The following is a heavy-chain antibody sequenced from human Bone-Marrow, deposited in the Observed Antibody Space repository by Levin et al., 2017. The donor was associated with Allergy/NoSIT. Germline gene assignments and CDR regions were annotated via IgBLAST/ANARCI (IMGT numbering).Heavy chain of an antibody. J-gene: IGHJ3*02. CDR3: ARVLGYCSSTSCYHHAFDI. CDR2: IYYSGST. V-gene: IGHV4-31*03. CDR1: GGSISSGGYY. D-gene: IGHD2-2*01. Sequence: PSETLSLTCTVSGGSISSGGYYWSWIRQHPGKGLEWIGYIYYSGSTYYNPSLKSRVTISVDTSKNQFSLKLSSVTAADTAVYYCARVLGYCSSTSCYHHAFDIWGQGTMVTVSS.